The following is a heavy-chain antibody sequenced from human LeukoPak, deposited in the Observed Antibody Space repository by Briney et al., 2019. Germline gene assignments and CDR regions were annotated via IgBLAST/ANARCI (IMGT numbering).Heavy chain of an antibody. Sequence: GGSLRLSCAASGFTFSSYSMNWVRQAPGKGLEWVSSISSSSSYIYYADSVKGRFTISRDNAKNSLYLQMNSLRAEDTAVYYCARPKGGIAARPRGEYFQHWGQGTLVTVSS. V-gene: IGHV3-21*01. CDR1: GFTFSSYS. J-gene: IGHJ1*01. CDR3: ARPKGGIAARPRGEYFQH. CDR2: ISSSSSYI. D-gene: IGHD6-6*01.